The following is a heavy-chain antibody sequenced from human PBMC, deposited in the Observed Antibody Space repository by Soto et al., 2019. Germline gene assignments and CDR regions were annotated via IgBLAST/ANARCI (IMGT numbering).Heavy chain of an antibody. V-gene: IGHV3-23*01. Sequence: GGSLRLSCAASGFTFSSYAMSWVRQAPGKGLEWVSAISGSGGSTYYADSVKGRFTISRDNSKNTLYLQMNSLRAEDTAVYYCAKDLQGGQQPPSGYGMDVWGQGTTVTVSS. J-gene: IGHJ6*02. CDR2: ISGSGGST. D-gene: IGHD6-13*01. CDR1: GFTFSSYA. CDR3: AKDLQGGQQPPSGYGMDV.